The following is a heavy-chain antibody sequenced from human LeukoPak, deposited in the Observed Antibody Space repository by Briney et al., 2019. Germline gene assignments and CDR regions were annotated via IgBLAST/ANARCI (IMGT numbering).Heavy chain of an antibody. D-gene: IGHD3-16*01. Sequence: GTANYAQKFQGRVTITADESTSTAYMELSSLRSEDTAVYYCARGAAWGSGHPRAEYFQHWGQGTLVTVSS. CDR2: GTA. V-gene: IGHV1-69*01. CDR3: ARGAAWGSGHPRAEYFQH. J-gene: IGHJ1*01.